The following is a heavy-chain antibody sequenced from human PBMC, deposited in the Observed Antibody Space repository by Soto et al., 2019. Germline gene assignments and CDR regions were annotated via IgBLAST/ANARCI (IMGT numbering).Heavy chain of an antibody. V-gene: IGHV5-51*01. CDR1: GYSFTSYW. J-gene: IGHJ4*01. D-gene: IGHD3-22*01. CDR2: IYPGDSDT. Sequence: GESLKISCKCSGYSFTSYWIGLVRQMPGKGLEWMGIIYPGDSDTRYSPSFQGQVTISADKSISTAYLQWSSLKASDTAMSYCARAAGYYYDSSGFDYWGQGTMVTVSS. CDR3: ARAAGYYYDSSGFDY.